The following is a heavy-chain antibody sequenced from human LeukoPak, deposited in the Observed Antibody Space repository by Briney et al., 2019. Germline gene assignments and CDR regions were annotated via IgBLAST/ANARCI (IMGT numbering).Heavy chain of an antibody. CDR3: ARTYCSGGTCSGADH. J-gene: IGHJ5*02. Sequence: GGSLSLSCQASGFTFTGYALHWVRQAPGKGLEWVAVISYDSTKRYYAHSVKGRFTISRDNSRDTLFLQMDGLKAEDTAVYYCARTYCSGGTCSGADHWGQGTVVTVSS. V-gene: IGHV3-30*04. D-gene: IGHD2-15*01. CDR1: GFTFTGYA. CDR2: ISYDSTKR.